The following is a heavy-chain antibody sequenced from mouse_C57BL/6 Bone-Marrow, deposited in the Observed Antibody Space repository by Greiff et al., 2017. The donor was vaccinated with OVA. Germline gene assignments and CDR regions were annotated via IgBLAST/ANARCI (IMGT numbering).Heavy chain of an antibody. J-gene: IGHJ4*01. CDR3: ARVSSGCPMDY. V-gene: IGHV1-53*01. Sequence: QVQLQQPGTELVKPGASVKLSCKASGYTFTSYWMHWVKQRPGQGLEWIGNINPSNGGTNYNEKFKSKATLTVDKSSCTAYMQLSSLASEDSAVYFCARVSSGCPMDYWGQGASVTVSS. CDR2: INPSNGGT. D-gene: IGHD3-2*02. CDR1: GYTFTSYW.